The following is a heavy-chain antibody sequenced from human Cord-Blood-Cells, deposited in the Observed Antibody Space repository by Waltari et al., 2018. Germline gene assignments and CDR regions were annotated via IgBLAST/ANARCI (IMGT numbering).Heavy chain of an antibody. V-gene: IGHV1-69*12. J-gene: IGHJ4*02. D-gene: IGHD3-22*01. CDR3: ARDRDYYDSSGYYYFDY. Sequence: QVQLVQSGAEVKKPGSSVKVSCKASGGTFSSYAISWVRQAPGQGLEWMGGTIPIFGTANYAQKFQGRVTITADESTSTAYMGLSSLRSEDTAVYYCARDRDYYDSSGYYYFDYWGQGTLVTVSS. CDR1: GGTFSSYA. CDR2: TIPIFGTA.